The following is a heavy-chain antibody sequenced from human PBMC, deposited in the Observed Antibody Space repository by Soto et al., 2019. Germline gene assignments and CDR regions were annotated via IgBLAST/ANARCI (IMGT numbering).Heavy chain of an antibody. J-gene: IGHJ3*02. V-gene: IGHV3-7*04. CDR2: IKPDGSEK. Sequence: QPGGSLRLSCAASGFTFSSYAMTWVRQAPGKGLEWVTNIKPDGSEKWYVDSVKGRFTISRDNAKNSLYLQILSLRDDDTAVYYCARGDYYDTSGPFSDAFDIWGQGTMVTVSS. CDR1: GFTFSSYA. D-gene: IGHD3-22*01. CDR3: ARGDYYDTSGPFSDAFDI.